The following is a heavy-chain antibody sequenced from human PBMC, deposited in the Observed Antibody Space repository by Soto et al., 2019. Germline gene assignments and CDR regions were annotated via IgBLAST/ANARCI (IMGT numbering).Heavy chain of an antibody. CDR2: IYHTGST. D-gene: IGHD3-22*01. J-gene: IGHJ4*02. V-gene: IGHV4-38-2*02. CDR3: AREALHYYDTSPREGY. Sequence: GWIRQPPGKGLEWIGSIYHTGSTFYNPSLKSRVTISVDTSKNQFSLNLRSVTDADTAVYYCAREALHYYDTSPREGYWRQGTVVMVSS.